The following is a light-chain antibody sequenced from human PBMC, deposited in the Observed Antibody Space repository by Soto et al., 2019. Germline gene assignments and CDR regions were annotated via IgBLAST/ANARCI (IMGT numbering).Light chain of an antibody. CDR2: DVS. CDR3: CSHAGSNNLYV. V-gene: IGLV2-8*01. CDR1: SSDVGGYDS. Sequence: QSALTQPPSASGSPGQSVTISCTGTSSDVGGYDSVSWYQQHPGKAPKVIIYDVSQRPSGVPDRFSGSKSGNRASLTVSGLQAEDEAYYYCCSHAGSNNLYVFGTGSKLTVL. J-gene: IGLJ1*01.